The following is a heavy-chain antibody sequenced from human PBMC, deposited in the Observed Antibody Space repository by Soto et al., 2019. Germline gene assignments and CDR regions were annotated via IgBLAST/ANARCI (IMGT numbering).Heavy chain of an antibody. CDR3: ARDLRVGANTDALNL. D-gene: IGHD1-26*01. Sequence: QGLLVQSGAEVKKPGASVKVSCKASGYAFSSHGISGLRQPPGQGLEGMGRINTYNGNINYARNVQDRLTLTTDTSTTTVYMELKSLTSDDTAVYYCARDLRVGANTDALNLWGQGTMVTVSS. CDR2: INTYNGNI. J-gene: IGHJ3*01. CDR1: GYAFSSHG. V-gene: IGHV1-18*01.